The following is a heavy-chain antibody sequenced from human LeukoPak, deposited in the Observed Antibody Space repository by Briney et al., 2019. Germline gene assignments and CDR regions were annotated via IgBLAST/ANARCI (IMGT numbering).Heavy chain of an antibody. Sequence: SETLSLTCTVSGGAISSYYWSWIRQPPGKGLEWIGYIYYSGNTNYNPSLKSRVTMSVDTSKNQFSLKLSSVTAADTAVYYCARDSGPRYFDLWGRGTLVTVSS. V-gene: IGHV4-59*01. CDR3: ARDSGPRYFDL. J-gene: IGHJ2*01. CDR2: IYYSGNT. CDR1: GGAISSYY.